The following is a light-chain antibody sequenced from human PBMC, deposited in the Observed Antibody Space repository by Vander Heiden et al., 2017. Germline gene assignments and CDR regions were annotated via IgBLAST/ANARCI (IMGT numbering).Light chain of an antibody. CDR2: DVT. V-gene: IGLV2-14*03. CDR1: SGDVGGYDS. CDR3: SSYTTTGTRL. Sequence: QSALTQPASVSGHLGQSITISCAGTSGDVGGYDSVYWYQQHPGKAPKLMIYDVTYRPSGVSIRFSGSKSGNTASLTISGLQAEDESDYYCSSYTTTGTRLFGTGTKVTVL. J-gene: IGLJ1*01.